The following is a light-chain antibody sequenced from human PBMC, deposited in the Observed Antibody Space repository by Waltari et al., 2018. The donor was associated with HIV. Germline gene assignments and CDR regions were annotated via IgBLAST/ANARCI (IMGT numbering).Light chain of an antibody. CDR3: SSFANRDGFYVL. CDR1: NRDIGPYDY. V-gene: IGLV2-8*01. CDR2: EVT. Sequence: QSALTQPPSASGSPGQSVTLPCTGTNRDIGPYDYVSWYQQHPGKAPKLVISEVTKRPSGVSDRFSGSKSGNTAFLTVSGLQAEDEADYYCSSFANRDGFYVLFGGGTRLTVL. J-gene: IGLJ2*01.